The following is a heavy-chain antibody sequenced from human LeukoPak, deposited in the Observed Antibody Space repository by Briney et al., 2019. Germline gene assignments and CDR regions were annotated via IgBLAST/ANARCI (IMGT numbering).Heavy chain of an antibody. V-gene: IGHV3-11*03. CDR1: GFSFRDSY. CDR3: ARHYYDSRYPTSGYYMDV. Sequence: GGSLRLSCEGSGFSFRDSYMSWLRQTPGKGLEWVSYISNSGTETNYADSVKGRFTISRDNAKNSLYLQMNSLRAEDTALYYCARHYYDSRYPTSGYYMDVWGKGTTVTVSS. D-gene: IGHD3-22*01. CDR2: ISNSGTET. J-gene: IGHJ6*03.